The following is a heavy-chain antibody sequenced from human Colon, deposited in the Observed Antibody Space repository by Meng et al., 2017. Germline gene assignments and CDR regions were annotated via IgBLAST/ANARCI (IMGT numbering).Heavy chain of an antibody. D-gene: IGHD5-24*01. V-gene: IGHV3-48*03. J-gene: IGHJ4*02. CDR1: GSTFSSYE. Sequence: GGSLRPSCAASGSTFSSYEMNWVRQAPGKGLEWVSYISRSGSTTYYADTVKGRFTIPRDNAKNPLYLQMNSLRSEDTAVDYCARDKRVEVDDYNSLFDYWGQGTLVTVSS. CDR2: ISRSGSTT. CDR3: ARDKRVEVDDYNSLFDY.